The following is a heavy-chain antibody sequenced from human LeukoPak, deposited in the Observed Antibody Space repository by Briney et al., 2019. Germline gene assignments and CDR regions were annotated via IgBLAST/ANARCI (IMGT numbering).Heavy chain of an antibody. CDR2: ISGSGGGT. V-gene: IGHV3-23*01. CDR3: ARVRPGFEDY. J-gene: IGHJ4*02. D-gene: IGHD3-3*01. Sequence: GGSLRLSCAASGFTFSSYAMSWVRQAPGKGLEWVSTISGSGGGTYYADSVKGRFTISRDNSRNTLYLQMNSLRAEDTALYYCARVRPGFEDYWGRGTLVSVS. CDR1: GFTFSSYA.